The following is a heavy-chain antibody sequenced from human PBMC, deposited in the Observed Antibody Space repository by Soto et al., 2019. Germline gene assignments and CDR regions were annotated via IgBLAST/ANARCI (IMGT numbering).Heavy chain of an antibody. CDR2: ISPGSRYP. CDR3: VRGGGGGLFDP. CDR1: GFTFGDSY. V-gene: IGHV3-11*06. D-gene: IGHD2-15*01. J-gene: IGHJ5*02. Sequence: GGSLRLSCAGSGFTFGDSYMSWIRQAPGKGLEWLSYISPGSRYPAYADSVKGRFTIPRDNAKRSLYLQMMSLTAEDTAIYYCVRGGGGGLFDPWGQGTMVTVSS.